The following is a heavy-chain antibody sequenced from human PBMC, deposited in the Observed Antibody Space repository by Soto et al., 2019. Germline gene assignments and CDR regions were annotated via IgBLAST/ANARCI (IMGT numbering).Heavy chain of an antibody. CDR1: GYSLTSYG. J-gene: IGHJ4*02. CDR2: ISVYNGNT. CDR3: ARGVGSSGWSDFDY. V-gene: IGHV1-18*01. Sequence: AAVKVSCKGSGYSLTSYGISWVRQAPGQGLEWMGWISVYNGNTEYAQKLQGRVTMTTDTSTSTAYMELRSLRFDDTAVYYCARGVGSSGWSDFDYWGQGTLVTVSS. D-gene: IGHD6-19*01.